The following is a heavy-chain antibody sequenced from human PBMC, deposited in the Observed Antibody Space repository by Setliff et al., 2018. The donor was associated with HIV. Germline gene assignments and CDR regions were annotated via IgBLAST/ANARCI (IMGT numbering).Heavy chain of an antibody. CDR3: ARDDSSGWHFYYYYGMDV. J-gene: IGHJ6*02. CDR1: GGSFSGYY. Sequence: SETLSLTCAVYGGSFSGYYWGWIRQPPGKGLEWLGSVYHSGSTYYNPSLKSRVTISVDTSKNQFSLKLSSVTAADTAVYYCARDDSSGWHFYYYYGMDVWGQGTTVTVSS. D-gene: IGHD6-19*01. V-gene: IGHV4-34*01. CDR2: VYHSGST.